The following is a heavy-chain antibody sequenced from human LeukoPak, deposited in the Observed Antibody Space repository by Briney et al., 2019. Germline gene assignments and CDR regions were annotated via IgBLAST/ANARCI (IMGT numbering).Heavy chain of an antibody. CDR2: MNPNSGNT. CDR1: GYTFTSYD. Sequence: ASVKVSCKASGYTFTSYDINWVRQATGQGLEWMGWMNPNSGNTGYAQKFQGRVTMTRNTSISTAYMELSSLRSEDTAVYYCARERRIAAYYYYMDVWGKGTTVTISS. V-gene: IGHV1-8*01. CDR3: ARERRIAAYYYYMDV. J-gene: IGHJ6*03. D-gene: IGHD6-13*01.